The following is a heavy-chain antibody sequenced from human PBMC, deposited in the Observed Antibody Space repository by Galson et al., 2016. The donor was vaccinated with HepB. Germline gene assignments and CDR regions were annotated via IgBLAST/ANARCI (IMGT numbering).Heavy chain of an antibody. CDR2: ISGGGGNT. J-gene: IGHJ4*02. CDR3: ARWGSGWSGYLEY. V-gene: IGHV3-23*01. Sequence: SLRLSCAASEFTFSSYVMSWVRQAPGKGLEWVSGISGGGGNTYYADSVKGRFTISSDNDKNTLYLQLNSLRAEDTAVYYCARWGSGWSGYLEYWGQGTLVTVSS. D-gene: IGHD6-19*01. CDR1: EFTFSSYV.